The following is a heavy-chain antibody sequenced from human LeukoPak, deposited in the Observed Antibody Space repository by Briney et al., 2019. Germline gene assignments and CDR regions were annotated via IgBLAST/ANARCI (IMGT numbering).Heavy chain of an antibody. J-gene: IGHJ6*03. Sequence: GGSLRLSCAASGFIFSNYGMHWVRQAPGRGLEWVTFIRFDGSSKYYADSVKGRFTISRDNAKNSLYLQMNSLRAEDTALYYCARDYDSSGYPYYYYYMDVWGKGTTVTVSS. V-gene: IGHV3-30*02. CDR2: IRFDGSSK. CDR3: ARDYDSSGYPYYYYYMDV. CDR1: GFIFSNYG. D-gene: IGHD3-22*01.